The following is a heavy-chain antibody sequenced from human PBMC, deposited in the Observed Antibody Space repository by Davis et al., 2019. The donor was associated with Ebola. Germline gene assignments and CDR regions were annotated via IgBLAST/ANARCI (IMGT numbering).Heavy chain of an antibody. J-gene: IGHJ1*01. D-gene: IGHD2-21*01. CDR2: INHSGST. Sequence: SETLSLTCAVYGGSFSGYYWSWIRQPPGKGLEWIGEINHSGSTNYNPSLKSRVTISVDTSKNQFSLKLSSVTAADTAVYYCARHYWLWWPEYFQHWGQGTLVTVSS. V-gene: IGHV4-34*01. CDR3: ARHYWLWWPEYFQH. CDR1: GGSFSGYY.